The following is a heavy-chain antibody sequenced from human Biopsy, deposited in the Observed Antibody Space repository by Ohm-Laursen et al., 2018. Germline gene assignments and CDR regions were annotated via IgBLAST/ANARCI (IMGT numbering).Heavy chain of an antibody. CDR3: ARHFESTAIFDY. J-gene: IGHJ4*02. D-gene: IGHD5/OR15-5a*01. CDR1: GDSIKNDA. CDR2: MLHSGHS. Sequence: SETLSLTCAVSGDSIKNDAWGWIRQFPGKGLEWLGYMLHSGHSDYNPSLERRLTLSIDASKNQISLNLSSVTAADTAIYYCARHFESTAIFDYWGQGALITVSS. V-gene: IGHV4-59*08.